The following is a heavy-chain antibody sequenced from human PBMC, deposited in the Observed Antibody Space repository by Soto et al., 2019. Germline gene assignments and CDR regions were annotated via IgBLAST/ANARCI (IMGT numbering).Heavy chain of an antibody. Sequence: QVQLQASGPGLVKPSQTLSLTCAVSGRSISSVGYYWSWVRQHPGECLEWIGSISYTGSTYYNPSLENRLSISLDTSGNRFSLRLNSVTAADTAIYYCARPNDYWNGYGPFDYWGQGSLVSVSS. CDR1: GRSISSVGYY. J-gene: IGHJ4*02. V-gene: IGHV4-31*11. CDR2: ISYTGST. CDR3: ARPNDYWNGYGPFDY. D-gene: IGHD3-3*01.